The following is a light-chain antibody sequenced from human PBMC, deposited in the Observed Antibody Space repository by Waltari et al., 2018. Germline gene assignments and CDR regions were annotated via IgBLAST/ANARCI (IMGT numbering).Light chain of an antibody. Sequence: QSGLTQPPSASVPPGQRVTISCSGSTSNIGSNTANWYQQVPGTAPKLLIFINNQRPSGVPDRFSGSKSGTSASLAISGLQSEDEADYSCAAWDDSLNAWVFGGGTKLTVL. V-gene: IGLV1-44*01. J-gene: IGLJ3*02. CDR2: INN. CDR3: AAWDDSLNAWV. CDR1: TSNIGSNT.